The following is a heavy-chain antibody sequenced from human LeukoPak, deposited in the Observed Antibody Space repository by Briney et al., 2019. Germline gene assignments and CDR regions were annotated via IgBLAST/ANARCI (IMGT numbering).Heavy chain of an antibody. CDR2: INVSGSNI. V-gene: IGHV3-11*01. Sequence: GGSLRLSCAASGFTFSDYYMSWIRQAPGRGLEWVSYINVSGSNIYYADSVKGRFTISRDNAKSSLYLQMNSLRAGDTALYYCARDMTTTGAFDVWGQGTMVTVSS. J-gene: IGHJ3*01. CDR3: ARDMTTTGAFDV. D-gene: IGHD4-17*01. CDR1: GFTFSDYY.